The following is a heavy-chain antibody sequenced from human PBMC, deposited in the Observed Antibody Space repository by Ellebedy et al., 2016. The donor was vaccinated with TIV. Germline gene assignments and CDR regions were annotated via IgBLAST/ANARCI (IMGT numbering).Heavy chain of an antibody. CDR3: ARTWTSVRGVLDV. D-gene: IGHD3-10*01. V-gene: IGHV1-18*01. CDR1: SYTFTSYG. CDR2: ISAYNGNT. Sequence: ASVKVSXKASSYTFTSYGISWVRQAPGQGLEWMGWISAYNGNTNYAQKLQGRVTMTTDTSRSTAYMELKSLRIDDTAVYYCARTWTSVRGVLDVWGQGTTVTVSS. J-gene: IGHJ6*02.